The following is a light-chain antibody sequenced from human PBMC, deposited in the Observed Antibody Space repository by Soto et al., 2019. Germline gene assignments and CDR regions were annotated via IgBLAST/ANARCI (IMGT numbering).Light chain of an antibody. J-gene: IGLJ1*01. CDR2: DVS. CDR3: SSYTSSSTPLYV. CDR1: SSDVGGYNY. V-gene: IGLV2-14*01. Sequence: QFALTQPASVSGSPGQSITISCTGTSSDVGGYNYVSWYQQHPGKAPKLMIYDVSNRPSGVSNRFSGSKSGNTASLTISGLQADDEADYYCSSYTSSSTPLYVFGTGTKVTV.